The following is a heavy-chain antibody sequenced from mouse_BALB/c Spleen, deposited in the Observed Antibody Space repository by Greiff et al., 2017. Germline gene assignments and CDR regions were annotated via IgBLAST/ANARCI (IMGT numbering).Heavy chain of an antibody. D-gene: IGHD1-1*01. CDR3: ARKDYYGYLDY. J-gene: IGHJ2*01. V-gene: IGHV8-12*01. Sequence: QVTLKESGPGILQPSQTLSLTCSFSGFSLSTSGMGVSWIRQPSGKGLEWLAHIYWDDDKRYNPSLKSRLTISKDTSRNQVFLKITSVDTADTATYYCARKDYYGYLDYWGQGTTLTVSS. CDR2: IYWDDDK. CDR1: GFSLSTSGMG.